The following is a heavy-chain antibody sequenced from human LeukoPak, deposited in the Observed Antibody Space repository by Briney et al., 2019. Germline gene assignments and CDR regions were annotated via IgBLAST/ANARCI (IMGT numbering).Heavy chain of an antibody. CDR3: ARGSNWGYYYFDY. Sequence: SVKVSCKASGCTFSSYAISWVRQAPGQGLEWMGGIIPIFGTANYAQKFQGRVTITTDESTSTAYMELSSLRSEDAAVYYCARGSNWGYYYFDYWGQGTLVTVSS. J-gene: IGHJ4*02. V-gene: IGHV1-69*05. CDR2: IIPIFGTA. CDR1: GCTFSSYA. D-gene: IGHD7-27*01.